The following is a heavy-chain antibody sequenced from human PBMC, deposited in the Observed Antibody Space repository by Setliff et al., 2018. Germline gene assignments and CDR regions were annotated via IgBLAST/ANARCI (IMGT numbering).Heavy chain of an antibody. Sequence: ASVKVSCKASGYTFTNYAIHWVRQAPGQRPEWMGWINTGNANTKYSQKFQGRVTITRDASASTAYMELSRLRSEDTAVYYCARAQSWSGGPYYFDNWGQGTLVTVSS. CDR1: GYTFTNYA. CDR3: ARAQSWSGGPYYFDN. V-gene: IGHV1-3*04. D-gene: IGHD3-3*01. CDR2: INTGNANT. J-gene: IGHJ4*02.